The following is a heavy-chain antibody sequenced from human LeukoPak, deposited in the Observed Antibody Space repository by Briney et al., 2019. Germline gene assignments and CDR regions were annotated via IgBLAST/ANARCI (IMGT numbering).Heavy chain of an antibody. D-gene: IGHD1-26*01. CDR1: GFTFSNSW. V-gene: IGHV3-7*01. J-gene: IGHJ4*02. Sequence: PGGSLRLSCAASGFTFSNSWMDWVRQAPGKGLEWVANIKQDGSTKHYADSLKDRFTISRDNPKSFLYVQMNSLRADDTAVYYCARDTDGSLDYWGQGILVTVAS. CDR2: IKQDGSTK. CDR3: ARDTDGSLDY.